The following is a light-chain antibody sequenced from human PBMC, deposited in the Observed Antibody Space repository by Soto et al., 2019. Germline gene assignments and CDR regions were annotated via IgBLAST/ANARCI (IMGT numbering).Light chain of an antibody. Sequence: QSALTQPRSVSGSPGQSVTISCTGTSSGVGGYNYVSWYQQHPGKAPKLMIYDVSKRPSGVPDRFFGSKSGNTASLTISGLQAEDEADYYCCSYAGDYTWVFGGGTKVTVL. CDR3: CSYAGDYTWV. CDR1: SSGVGGYNY. V-gene: IGLV2-11*01. J-gene: IGLJ3*02. CDR2: DVS.